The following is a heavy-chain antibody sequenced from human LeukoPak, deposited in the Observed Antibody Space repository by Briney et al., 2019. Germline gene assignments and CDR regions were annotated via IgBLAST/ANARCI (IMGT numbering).Heavy chain of an antibody. Sequence: GGSLRLSCTASGFTFSGYAMSWVRQAPGKGLEWVSGISGSGGTTYYADSVKGRFTISRDNSKNTLYLQMNSLRAEDTAVYYCAKRRFGELSPPGYYFDYWGQGTLVTVSS. D-gene: IGHD3-10*01. J-gene: IGHJ4*02. CDR2: ISGSGGTT. CDR1: GFTFSGYA. CDR3: AKRRFGELSPPGYYFDY. V-gene: IGHV3-23*01.